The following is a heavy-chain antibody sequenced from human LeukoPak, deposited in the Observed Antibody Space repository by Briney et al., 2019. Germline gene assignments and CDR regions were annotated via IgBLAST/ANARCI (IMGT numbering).Heavy chain of an antibody. CDR1: GFSLNTHAVV. J-gene: IGHJ4*02. CDR2: IYGNDDK. V-gene: IGHV2-5*01. CDR3: VHRTSVTSVDH. Sequence: SGPTLLKPTQTLTLTCTFSGFSLNTHAVVVGWVRQPPGQALEWLTFIYGNDDKRYSPSLESRLTITKDTSKNQVVLTMTDMDYVDTATYYCVHRTSVTSVDHWGQGTLVTVSS. D-gene: IGHD4-17*01.